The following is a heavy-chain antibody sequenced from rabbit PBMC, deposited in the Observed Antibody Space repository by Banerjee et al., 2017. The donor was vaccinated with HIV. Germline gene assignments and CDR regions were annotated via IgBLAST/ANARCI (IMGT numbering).Heavy chain of an antibody. Sequence: QQQLEESGGGLVKPEGTLTLTCTASGIDFSNYYYICWVRQAPGKGLEWIACIYGGKSGSTWYWSWAKVRFSNSKSSSITVNLQMTSLTAADTSIYFCARDSAGFIGWNFNLWGPGTLVTVS. D-gene: IGHD7-1*01. CDR3: ARDSAGFIGWNFNL. V-gene: IGHV1S45*01. J-gene: IGHJ4*01. CDR1: GIDFSNYYY. CDR2: IYGGKSGST.